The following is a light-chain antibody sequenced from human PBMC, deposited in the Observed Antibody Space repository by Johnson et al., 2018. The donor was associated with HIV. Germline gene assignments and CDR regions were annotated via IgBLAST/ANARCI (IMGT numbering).Light chain of an antibody. J-gene: IGLJ1*01. Sequence: QSVLTQPPSVSGAPGQRVTISCTGSSSNIGAGYDVHCYQQFTGTAPKLVIHDNNKRPSGIPDRFSGSKSGTSATLAITGLQTGDEADYYCGTWDSSLNAGVFGTGTRVTVL. CDR2: DNN. CDR1: SSNIGAGYD. CDR3: GTWDSSLNAGV. V-gene: IGLV1-51*01.